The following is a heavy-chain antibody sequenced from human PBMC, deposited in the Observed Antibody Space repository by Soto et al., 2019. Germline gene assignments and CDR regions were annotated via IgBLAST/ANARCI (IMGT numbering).Heavy chain of an antibody. CDR3: ARDIDVWTGYFFDN. CDR2: ISGYNGDTNT. V-gene: IGHV1-18*01. J-gene: IGHJ4*02. CDR1: GYIFTNYA. D-gene: IGHD3-3*01. Sequence: QVKLVQSGAEVRKPGASVKVSCKASGYIFTNYAISWVRQAPGQGPEWMGWISGYNGDTNTHYSQKFQGRLTMTTDMSTTTAYMELRSLRSDDTAVYYCARDIDVWTGYFFDNWGQGTLFTVSS.